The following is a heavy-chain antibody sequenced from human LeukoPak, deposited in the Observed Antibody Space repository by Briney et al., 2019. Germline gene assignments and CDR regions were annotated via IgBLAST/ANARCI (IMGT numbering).Heavy chain of an antibody. CDR3: ARQQVLSSWYYFDY. CDR1: GGSISSSSYY. J-gene: IGHJ4*02. V-gene: IGHV4-39*01. Sequence: RASETLSLTCTVSGGSISSSSYYWGWIRQPPGKGLEWIGSIYYSGSTYYNPSLKSRVTISVDTSKNQFSLKLSSVTAADTAVYYCARQQVLSSWYYFDYWGQGTLVTVSS. D-gene: IGHD6-13*01. CDR2: IYYSGST.